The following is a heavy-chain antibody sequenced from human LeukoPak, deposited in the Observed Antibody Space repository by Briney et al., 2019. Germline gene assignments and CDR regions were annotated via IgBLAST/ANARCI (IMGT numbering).Heavy chain of an antibody. CDR1: GFTFSSYW. CDR3: ASVSSWHAFDI. V-gene: IGHV3-74*01. CDR2: INSDGSST. J-gene: IGHJ3*02. D-gene: IGHD6-13*01. Sequence: GGSLRLSCAASGFTFSSYWMHWVRQAPGKGLVWVSRINSDGSSTSYADSVKGRFTISRDNAKNTLYLQMNSLRAEDTAVYYCASVSSWHAFDIWGQGTMVTVSS.